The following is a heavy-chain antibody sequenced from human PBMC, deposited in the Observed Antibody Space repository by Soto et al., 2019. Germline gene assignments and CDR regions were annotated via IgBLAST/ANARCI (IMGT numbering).Heavy chain of an antibody. CDR1: GFTFSMYG. CDR2: ISYDGSGK. V-gene: IGHV3-30*18. D-gene: IGHD3-3*02. CDR3: AKSGLHFFYLDS. Sequence: GGSLRLSCAASGFTFSMYGIHWVRQAPGKGLEWVAVISYDGSGKEFADSVRGRFTISRDNSENTVYLQMNSLRADDTAVYYCAKSGLHFFYLDSWGQGTLVTVSS. J-gene: IGHJ4*02.